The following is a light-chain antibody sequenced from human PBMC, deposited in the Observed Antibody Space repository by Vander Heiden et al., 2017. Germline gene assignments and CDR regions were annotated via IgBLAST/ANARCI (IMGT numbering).Light chain of an antibody. J-gene: IGKJ1*01. Sequence: DILMTQSPLSLPVTPGEPASISCRSSPSLLHGNGYNYLHWYLQKPGQSPQLLIYLGSLRTSGVPDRFSGSGSGTDFTLKISRVEAEDVGVYYCMQTLQTPWTFGQGTKVEIK. CDR1: PSLLHGNGYNY. CDR2: LGS. V-gene: IGKV2-28*01. CDR3: MQTLQTPWT.